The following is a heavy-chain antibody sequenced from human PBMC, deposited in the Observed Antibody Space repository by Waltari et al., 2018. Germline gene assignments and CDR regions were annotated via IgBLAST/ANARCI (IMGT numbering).Heavy chain of an antibody. CDR2: INPNRGGT. J-gene: IGHJ4*02. V-gene: IGHV1-2*02. CDR3: ANGHGWNFDY. Sequence: QVQLVQSGAEVKKPGASVTVSCQASGYTFTGYYMHWVRQAPGQGLEWMGWINPNRGGTNYAQKFQGRVTMTRDTSISTAYMELSRLRSDDTAVYYCANGHGWNFDYWGQGTLVTVSS. D-gene: IGHD2-15*01. CDR1: GYTFTGYY.